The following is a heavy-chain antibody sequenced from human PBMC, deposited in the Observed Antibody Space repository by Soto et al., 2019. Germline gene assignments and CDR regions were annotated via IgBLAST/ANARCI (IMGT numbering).Heavy chain of an antibody. CDR1: GFTFSSYA. CDR2: ISGSGGST. D-gene: IGHD4-17*01. V-gene: IGHV3-23*01. CDR3: ATMTTVTTWDY. Sequence: GGSLRLSCAASGFTFSSYAMSWVRQAPGKGLEWVSAISGSGGSTYYADSVKGRFTISRDNSKNTLYLQMNSLGAEDTAVYYCATMTTVTTWDYWGQGTLVTVSS. J-gene: IGHJ4*02.